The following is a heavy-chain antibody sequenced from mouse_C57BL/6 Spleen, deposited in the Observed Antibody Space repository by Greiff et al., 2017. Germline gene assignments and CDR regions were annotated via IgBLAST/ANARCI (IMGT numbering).Heavy chain of an antibody. Sequence: QVQLQQPGAELVKPGASVKLSCKASGYTFTSYWMQWVKQRPGQGLEWIGEIDPSDSYTNYNQKFKGKATLTVDTSSSTAYMQLSSLTSEDSAVYYWASGVPITTVVAWYFDVWGTGTTVTVSS. CDR1: GYTFTSYW. V-gene: IGHV1-50*01. D-gene: IGHD1-1*01. CDR3: ASGVPITTVVAWYFDV. CDR2: IDPSDSYT. J-gene: IGHJ1*03.